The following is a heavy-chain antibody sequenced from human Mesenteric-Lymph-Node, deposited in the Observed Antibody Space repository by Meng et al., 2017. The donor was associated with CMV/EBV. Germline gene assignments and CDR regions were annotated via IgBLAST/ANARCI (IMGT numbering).Heavy chain of an antibody. V-gene: IGHV4-4*02. CDR3: ARGLRIFGVVIRLPYGAFDY. CDR1: W. J-gene: IGHJ4*02. Sequence: WWAWVRQPPGKGLEWIGEVSHTGSTLYTPSLKSRVTISVDTSKNQFSLKLSSVTAADTAVYYCARGLRIFGVVIRLPYGAFDYWGQGTLVTVSS. CDR2: VSHTGST. D-gene: IGHD3-3*01.